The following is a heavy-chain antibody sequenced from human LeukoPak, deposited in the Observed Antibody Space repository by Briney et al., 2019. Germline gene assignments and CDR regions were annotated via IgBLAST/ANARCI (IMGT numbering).Heavy chain of an antibody. V-gene: IGHV3-23*01. Sequence: PGGSLRLSCVASGFTFNNYAMSWVPQAPGKGLEWVSANGGSGGSKYYADSVKGRFTVSRDNSKNTLYLQMNSLRAEDTAIYYCAKRKDLGYCSSTSCYYYFDYWGQGTLVTVSS. J-gene: IGHJ4*02. CDR2: NGGSGGSK. CDR3: AKRKDLGYCSSTSCYYYFDY. CDR1: GFTFNNYA. D-gene: IGHD2-2*01.